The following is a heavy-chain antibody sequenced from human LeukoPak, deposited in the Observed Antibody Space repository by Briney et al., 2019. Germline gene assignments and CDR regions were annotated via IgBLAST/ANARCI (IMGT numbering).Heavy chain of an antibody. CDR1: GGSISSGGYY. Sequence: TLSLTCTVSGGSISSGGYYWGWIRQPPGKGLEWIGSIYYSGSTYYNPSLKSRVTISVDTSKNQFSLKLRSMTASDTAVYYCAGGGSGYYYDHPRFDYWGQGTLVTVSS. CDR2: IYYSGST. V-gene: IGHV4-39*01. J-gene: IGHJ4*02. D-gene: IGHD3-22*01. CDR3: AGGGSGYYYDHPRFDY.